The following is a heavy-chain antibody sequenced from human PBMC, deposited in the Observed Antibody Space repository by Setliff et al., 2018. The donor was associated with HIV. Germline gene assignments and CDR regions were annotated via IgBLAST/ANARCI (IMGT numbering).Heavy chain of an antibody. CDR1: GYSISNGYY. J-gene: IGHJ4*02. D-gene: IGHD3-10*01. CDR3: AARDSGNPTRHFDY. Sequence: CALSGYSISNGYYWGWIRQPSGKGLEWVGSIYHSGSTFYNPSLRSRVTISVDTSQDQFSLRLTSVTAADTAVYYCAARDSGNPTRHFDYWGQGTLVTVSS. CDR2: IYHSGST. V-gene: IGHV4-38-2*01.